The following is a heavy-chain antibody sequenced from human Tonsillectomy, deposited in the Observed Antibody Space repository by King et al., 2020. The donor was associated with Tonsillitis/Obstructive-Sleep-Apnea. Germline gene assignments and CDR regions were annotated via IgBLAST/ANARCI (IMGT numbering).Heavy chain of an antibody. CDR3: ARGLKEGTPDIVVVPAARNFDY. CDR2: INHRGST. Sequence: VQLQQWGAGLLKPSETLSLTCAVYGGSLSGYYWSWIRQPPGKGLEWIGKINHRGSTNYNPSLKSRFTISVDTSKNQFSLKLSSVTAADTAVYNCARGLKEGTPDIVVVPAARNFDYWGQGTLVTVSS. J-gene: IGHJ4*02. V-gene: IGHV4-34*01. CDR1: GGSLSGYY. D-gene: IGHD2-2*01.